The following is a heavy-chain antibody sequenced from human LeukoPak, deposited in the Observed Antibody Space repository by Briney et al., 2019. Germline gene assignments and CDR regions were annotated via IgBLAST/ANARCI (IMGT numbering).Heavy chain of an antibody. Sequence: SETLSLTCTVSGGTISSGDYYWSWLRQPPGKGLEWIAYMYYSGSTYYNPSLKSRVTMSADTSKNQLSMKLSSVTAADTAVDDCARPYYYNSRIDPWGQGILVTVSS. CDR1: GGTISSGDYY. D-gene: IGHD3-22*01. CDR2: MYYSGST. V-gene: IGHV4-30-4*01. CDR3: ARPYYYNSRIDP. J-gene: IGHJ5*02.